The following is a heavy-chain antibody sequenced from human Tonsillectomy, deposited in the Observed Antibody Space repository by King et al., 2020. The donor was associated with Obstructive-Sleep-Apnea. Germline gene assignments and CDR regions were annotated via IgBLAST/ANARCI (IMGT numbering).Heavy chain of an antibody. Sequence: VQLQQWGAGLLKPSETLSLTCAVYGGSFSGYYWSWIRQPPGKGLEWIGEINHSGNTNYNPSLKSRVTFSVDTSKNQFSLNVSSVTAADTAVYYCAGAPSVDWGQGTLVTVSS. CDR3: AGAPSVD. CDR1: GGSFSGYY. CDR2: INHSGNT. D-gene: IGHD6-6*01. J-gene: IGHJ4*02. V-gene: IGHV4-34*01.